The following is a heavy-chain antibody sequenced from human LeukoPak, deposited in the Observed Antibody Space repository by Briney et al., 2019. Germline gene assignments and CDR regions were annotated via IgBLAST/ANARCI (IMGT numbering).Heavy chain of an antibody. J-gene: IGHJ4*02. D-gene: IGHD3-16*02. CDR2: ISVYNGDT. Sequence: ASVKVSCKASGYTFSSYDISWVRQAPGQGREGRGWISVYNGDTKYAQKFQGGVTVTTDTSPSTAYMELRSLRSDDTAVYYCARDQYGHVWGSHRPYFDYWGQGTHVTVSS. CDR3: ARDQYGHVWGSHRPYFDY. V-gene: IGHV1-18*01. CDR1: GYTFSSYD.